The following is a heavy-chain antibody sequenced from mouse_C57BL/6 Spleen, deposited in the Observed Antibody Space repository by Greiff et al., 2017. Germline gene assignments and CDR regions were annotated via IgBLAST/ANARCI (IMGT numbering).Heavy chain of an antibody. J-gene: IGHJ2*01. CDR3: AREDYDGYSFDY. CDR1: GYTFTDYY. Sequence: VQLQQSGAELVRPGASVKLSCKASGYTFTDYYINWVKQRPGQGLEWIARIYPGSGNTYYNEKFKGKATLTAEKSSSTAYMQLSSLTSEDSAVYFCAREDYDGYSFDYWGQGTTLTVSS. D-gene: IGHD2-3*01. CDR2: IYPGSGNT. V-gene: IGHV1-76*01.